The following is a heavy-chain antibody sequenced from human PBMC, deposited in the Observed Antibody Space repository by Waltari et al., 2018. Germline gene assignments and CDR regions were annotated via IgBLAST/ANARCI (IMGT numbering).Heavy chain of an antibody. J-gene: IGHJ5*02. D-gene: IGHD3-22*01. Sequence: QVQLVQSGAEVKKPGSSVKVSCKASGGTFSSYAISWVRQAPGQGLEWMGGIIPIFGTANYAQKFQGRVTITADESTSTAYMELRSLRSEDTAVYYCARERSYDSSVYYNWFDPWGQGTLVTVSS. CDR1: GGTFSSYA. V-gene: IGHV1-69*01. CDR2: IIPIFGTA. CDR3: ARERSYDSSVYYNWFDP.